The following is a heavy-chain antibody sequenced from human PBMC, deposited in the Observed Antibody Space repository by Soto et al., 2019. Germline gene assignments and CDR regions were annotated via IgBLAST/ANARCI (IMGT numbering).Heavy chain of an antibody. J-gene: IGHJ4*02. V-gene: IGHV6-1*01. CDR1: GDSVSSNSAA. Sequence: SQTLSLTCAISGDSVSSNSAAWNWIRQSPSRGLEWLGRTYYRSKWYNDYAVSVKSRITINPDTSKNQFSLKLSSVTAADTAVYYCARSFGVAAAGPFDYWGQGTPVTVSS. CDR2: TYYRSKWYN. D-gene: IGHD6-13*01. CDR3: ARSFGVAAAGPFDY.